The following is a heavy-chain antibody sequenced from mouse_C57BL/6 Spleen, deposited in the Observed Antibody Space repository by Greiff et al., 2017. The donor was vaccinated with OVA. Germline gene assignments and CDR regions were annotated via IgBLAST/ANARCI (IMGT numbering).Heavy chain of an antibody. J-gene: IGHJ4*01. D-gene: IGHD1-1*01. CDR2: IHPNSGST. CDR3: ARHYGSSYAMDY. Sequence: VQLQQSGAELVKPGASVKLSCKASGYTFTSYWMHWVKQRPGQGLEWIGMIHPNSGSTNYNEKFKSKATLTVDKSSSTAYMQLSSLTSEDSAVYYCARHYGSSYAMDYWGQGTSVTVSS. CDR1: GYTFTSYW. V-gene: IGHV1-64*01.